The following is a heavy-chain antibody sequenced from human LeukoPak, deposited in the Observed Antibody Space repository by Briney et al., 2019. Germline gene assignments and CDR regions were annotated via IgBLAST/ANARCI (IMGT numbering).Heavy chain of an antibody. CDR3: ARKLKGGNTIDY. V-gene: IGHV4-59*01. J-gene: IGHJ4*02. Sequence: SESLSLTCSVHVRSISSYYCGWIRQPTGKGLGWNGYIHYSGSTHYNPSLKSRVTISVDPAQNQFSLKLTSVTAADTAVYYCARKLKGGNTIDYWGQGTLVTVSS. D-gene: IGHD4-23*01. CDR2: IHYSGST. CDR1: VRSISSYY.